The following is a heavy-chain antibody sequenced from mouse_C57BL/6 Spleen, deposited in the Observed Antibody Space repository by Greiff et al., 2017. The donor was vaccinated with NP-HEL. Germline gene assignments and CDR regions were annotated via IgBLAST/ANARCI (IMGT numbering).Heavy chain of an antibody. CDR1: EYEFPSHA. D-gene: IGHD1-1*01. CDR3: ARSGSSRPYWYFDV. CDR2: INSDGGST. Sequence: EVKLMESGGGLVQPGESLKLSCESNEYEFPSHAMSWVRKTPEKRLELVAAINSDGGSTYYPDTMERRFIISRDNTKKTLYLQMSSLRSEDTALYYCARSGSSRPYWYFDVWGTGTTVTVSS. J-gene: IGHJ1*03. V-gene: IGHV5-2*01.